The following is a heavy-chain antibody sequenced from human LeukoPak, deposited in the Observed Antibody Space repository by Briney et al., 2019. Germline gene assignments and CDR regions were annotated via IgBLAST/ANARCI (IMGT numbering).Heavy chain of an antibody. CDR1: GFTLGEYW. CDR3: ARDQCDTWSRRGNFDS. CDR2: IKLDGSEE. V-gene: IGHV3-7*03. D-gene: IGHD3-3*01. J-gene: IGHJ4*02. Sequence: PGGSLRLSCVASGFTLGEYWMSWVRQAPGKGLEWVANIKLDGSEENYVDSVKGRFTISRDNTKNSLYLQMNSLRAEDTAVFYCARDQCDTWSRRGNFDSWGQGTLVIVSS.